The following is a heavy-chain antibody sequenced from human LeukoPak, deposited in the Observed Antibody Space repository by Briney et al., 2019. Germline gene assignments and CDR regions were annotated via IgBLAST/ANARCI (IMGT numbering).Heavy chain of an antibody. V-gene: IGHV3-23*01. J-gene: IGHJ4*02. CDR3: AKSVLGYCSGGSCYSADY. Sequence: GSLRLSCAASGFTFSSYAMSWVRQAPGKGLEWVSAISGSSGSTYYADSVKGRFTISRDNSKNTLYLQMNSLRAEDTAVYYCAKSVLGYCSGGSCYSADYWGQGTLVTVSS. D-gene: IGHD2-15*01. CDR1: GFTFSSYA. CDR2: ISGSSGST.